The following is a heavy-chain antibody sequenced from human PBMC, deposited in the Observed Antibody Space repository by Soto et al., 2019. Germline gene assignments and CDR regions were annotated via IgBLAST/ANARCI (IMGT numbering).Heavy chain of an antibody. CDR3: ARDRYCNSATCQRSVFAFDD. Sequence: PCGSLRLSCAASGFTFSDYYISWIRQALRKGLEWLSYISSSGDTIFYAGSVKGRFTISRDNAKNSLYLQLNSLRAEDTAVYYCARDRYCNSATCQRSVFAFDDWGQGTMVT. V-gene: IGHV3-11*01. CDR1: GFTFSDYY. CDR2: ISSSGDTI. D-gene: IGHD2-2*01. J-gene: IGHJ3*01.